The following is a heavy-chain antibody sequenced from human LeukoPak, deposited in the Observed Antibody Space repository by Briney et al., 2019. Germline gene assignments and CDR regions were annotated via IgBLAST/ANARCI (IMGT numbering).Heavy chain of an antibody. CDR2: IYYSGST. J-gene: IGHJ4*02. V-gene: IGHV4-59*01. Sequence: SETLSLICTVSGGSISSYYWSWIRQPPGKGLEWIGYIYYSGSTNYNPSLKSRVTISVDTSKNQFSLKLSSVTAADTAVYYCARDDFWSGYFDYWGQGTLVTVSS. CDR1: GGSISSYY. CDR3: ARDDFWSGYFDY. D-gene: IGHD3-3*01.